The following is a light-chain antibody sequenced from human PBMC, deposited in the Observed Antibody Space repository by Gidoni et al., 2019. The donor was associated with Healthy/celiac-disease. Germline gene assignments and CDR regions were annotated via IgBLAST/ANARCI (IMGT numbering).Light chain of an antibody. Sequence: EIVLTSPGTLSLSPGERATLSCRASQSVSSSYLAWYQQKPGQAPRLLIYGASSRATGIPDRFSGSGSGTDFTLTISRLEPEDFAVYYCQQYVSSLWTFGQGTKVEIK. CDR2: GAS. J-gene: IGKJ1*01. CDR1: QSVSSSY. CDR3: QQYVSSLWT. V-gene: IGKV3-20*01.